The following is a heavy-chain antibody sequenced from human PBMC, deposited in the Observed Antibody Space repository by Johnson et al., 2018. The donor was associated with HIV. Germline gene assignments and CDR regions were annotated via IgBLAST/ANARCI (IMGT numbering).Heavy chain of an antibody. CDR3: ARDGMIEGTFDI. Sequence: MQLVESGGSVVRPGGSLRLSCLGTGFIFENYGLSWVRQVPGKGLEWVSGINWNGGSPNYADSVKGRFTISRDNAKNSLYLQMNSLRAEDTAVYYCARDGMIEGTFDIWGQGTMVTVSS. V-gene: IGHV3-20*04. J-gene: IGHJ3*02. D-gene: IGHD3-22*01. CDR1: GFIFENYG. CDR2: INWNGGSP.